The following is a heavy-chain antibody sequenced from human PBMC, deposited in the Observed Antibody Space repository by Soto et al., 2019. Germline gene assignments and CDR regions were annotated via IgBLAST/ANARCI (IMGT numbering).Heavy chain of an antibody. Sequence: QVQLVESGGGVVQPGRSLRLSCAAPGFTFSSYAMHWVRQAPGKGLEWVAVISYDGSNKYYADYVKGRLTISRDDSQNTLYLQRTSRRAEDTAVYYCPRDRVSCYSCYYDGMDVWGQGTTVTVSS. CDR3: PRDRVSCYSCYYDGMDV. CDR1: GFTFSSYA. D-gene: IGHD2-15*01. V-gene: IGHV3-30-3*01. CDR2: ISYDGSNK. J-gene: IGHJ6*02.